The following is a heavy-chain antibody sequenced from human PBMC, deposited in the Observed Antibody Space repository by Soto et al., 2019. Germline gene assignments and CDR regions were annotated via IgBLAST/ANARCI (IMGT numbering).Heavy chain of an antibody. Sequence: SVKVSCKASGGTFSSYTISWVRQAPGQGLEWMGRIIPILGIANYAQKFQGRVTITADKSTSTAYMELSSLRSEDTAVYYCARVRKRANSSGWYAIDYWGQGTLVTVSS. CDR3: ARVRKRANSSGWYAIDY. CDR1: GGTFSSYT. V-gene: IGHV1-69*02. D-gene: IGHD6-19*01. J-gene: IGHJ4*02. CDR2: IIPILGIA.